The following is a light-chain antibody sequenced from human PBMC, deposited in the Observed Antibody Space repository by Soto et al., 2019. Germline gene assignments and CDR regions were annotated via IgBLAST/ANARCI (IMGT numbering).Light chain of an antibody. Sequence: QSVLTQPASVSGSPGQTITISCTGTSSDVGGYNYVSWYQQHPGKAPKLMIYEVSNRPSGLSNRFSGSKSGNTAALTISGLQAEDEADYYCSSYTSSSSLYVVGTGTKV. CDR3: SSYTSSSSLYV. J-gene: IGLJ1*01. CDR1: SSDVGGYNY. CDR2: EVS. V-gene: IGLV2-14*01.